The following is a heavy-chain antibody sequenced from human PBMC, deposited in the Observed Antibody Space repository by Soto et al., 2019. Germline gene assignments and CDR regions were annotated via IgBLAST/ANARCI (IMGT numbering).Heavy chain of an antibody. V-gene: IGHV3-9*01. J-gene: IGHJ3*02. Sequence: GGSLRLSCAASGFTFDDYAMHWVRQAPGKGLEWVSGISWNSGSIGYADSVKGRFTISRDNAKNSLYLQMNSLRAEDTALYYCAKDMMDVVGATFAFDIWGQGTMVTVSS. CDR2: ISWNSGSI. CDR3: AKDMMDVVGATFAFDI. CDR1: GFTFDDYA. D-gene: IGHD1-26*01.